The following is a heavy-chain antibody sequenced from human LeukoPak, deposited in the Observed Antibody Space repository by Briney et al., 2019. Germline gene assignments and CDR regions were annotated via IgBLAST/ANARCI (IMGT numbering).Heavy chain of an antibody. V-gene: IGHV1-8*03. J-gene: IGHJ6*03. D-gene: IGHD4-11*01. CDR1: GYTFTSYD. CDR2: MNPNSGNT. CDR3: ARGGLPIYYYYIDV. Sequence: ASVKVSCKASGYTFTSYDINWVRQATGQGLEWMGWMNPNSGNTGYAQKFQGRVTITRNTSISTAYMELRGLRSDDTAVYYCARGGLPIYYYYIDVWGKGTTVTVSS.